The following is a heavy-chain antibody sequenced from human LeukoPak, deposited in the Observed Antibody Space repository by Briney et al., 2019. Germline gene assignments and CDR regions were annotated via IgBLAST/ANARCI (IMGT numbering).Heavy chain of an antibody. CDR3: AELSITMIGGV. J-gene: IGHJ6*04. CDR2: ISSSGSTI. V-gene: IGHV3-48*03. Sequence: AGGSLRLSCAASGFTFDDYGMSWVRQAPGKGLEWVSYISSSGSTIYYADSVKGRFTISRDNAKNSLYLQMNSLRAEDTAVYYCAELSITMIGGVWGKGTTVTISS. D-gene: IGHD3-10*02. CDR1: GFTFDDYG.